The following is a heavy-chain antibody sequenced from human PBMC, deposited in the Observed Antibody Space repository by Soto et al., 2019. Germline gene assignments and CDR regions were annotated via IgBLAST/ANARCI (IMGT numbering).Heavy chain of an antibody. CDR3: ARPPVGATHYYGMDV. D-gene: IGHD1-26*01. Sequence: SETLSLTCTVSGGSISSSSYYWGWIRQPPGKGLEWIGSIYYSGSTYYNLSLKSRVTISVDTSKNQFSLKLSSVTAADTAVYYCARPPVGATHYYGMDVWGQGTTVTVSS. V-gene: IGHV4-39*01. J-gene: IGHJ6*02. CDR1: GGSISSSSYY. CDR2: IYYSGST.